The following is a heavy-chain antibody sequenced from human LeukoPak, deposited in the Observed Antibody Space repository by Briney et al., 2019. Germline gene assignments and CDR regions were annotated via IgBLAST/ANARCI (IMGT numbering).Heavy chain of an antibody. V-gene: IGHV1-2*02. J-gene: IGHJ6*03. Sequence: GASLKFSCKPSGYTFTGYYMHCGRQAPGQGLEWMLWINPNSGGTNYAKKFQGRVPKTRHPSISTAHMELSRLRSDDTAVYYCARDHTNWNPTTDTYYYYYMDVWGKGTTVTVSS. D-gene: IGHD1-1*01. CDR1: GYTFTGYY. CDR3: ARDHTNWNPTTDTYYYYYMDV. CDR2: INPNSGGT.